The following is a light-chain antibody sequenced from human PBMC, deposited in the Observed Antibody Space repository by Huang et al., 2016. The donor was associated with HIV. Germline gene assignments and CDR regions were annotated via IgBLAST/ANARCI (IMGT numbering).Light chain of an antibody. CDR1: QSVGSN. J-gene: IGKJ1*01. V-gene: IGKV3-15*01. CDR3: QQHNTWPRT. Sequence: EIVMTQSPATLSVSPGERATLSCRASQSVGSNLAWYQQRRGQAPRLLIYAASPRASGTPARFSGSGSGTECTLTVSSLQSEEFAVYYCQQHNTWPRTFGQGTRV. CDR2: AAS.